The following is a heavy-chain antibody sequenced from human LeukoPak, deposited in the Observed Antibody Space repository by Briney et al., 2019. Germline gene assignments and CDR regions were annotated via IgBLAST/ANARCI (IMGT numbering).Heavy chain of an antibody. J-gene: IGHJ3*02. Sequence: GGSLRLSCAASGFTFSSYSMNWVRQAPGKGLEWVSSISSSSSYIYYADSVKGRFTISRDNAKNSLYLQTNSLRAEDTAVYYCARSGYCSGGSCYYAFDIWGQGTMVTVSS. CDR2: ISSSSSYI. D-gene: IGHD2-15*01. CDR1: GFTFSSYS. CDR3: ARSGYCSGGSCYYAFDI. V-gene: IGHV3-21*01.